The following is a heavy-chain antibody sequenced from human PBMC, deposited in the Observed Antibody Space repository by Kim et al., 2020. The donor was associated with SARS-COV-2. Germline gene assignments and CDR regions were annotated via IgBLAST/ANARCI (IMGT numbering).Heavy chain of an antibody. D-gene: IGHD6-19*01. CDR3: AKDQWGRIAVAGTAAFDI. J-gene: IGHJ3*02. Sequence: KGRFTISRDNSKNTLYLQMNSLRAEDTAVYYCAKDQWGRIAVAGTAAFDIWGQGTMVTVSS. V-gene: IGHV3-30*02.